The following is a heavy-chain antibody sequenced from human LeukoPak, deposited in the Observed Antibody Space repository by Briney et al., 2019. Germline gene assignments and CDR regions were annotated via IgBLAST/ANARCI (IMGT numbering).Heavy chain of an antibody. CDR1: GFTFSSYS. Sequence: GGTLRLSCAASGFTFSSYSMNWVRQAPGKGLEWVSSISSSSSYIYYADSVKGRFTISRGNAKNSLYLQMNSLRAEDTAVYYCAPREDGYSSSWRDYWGQGTLVTVSS. CDR2: ISSSSSYI. D-gene: IGHD6-13*01. CDR3: APREDGYSSSWRDY. V-gene: IGHV3-21*01. J-gene: IGHJ4*02.